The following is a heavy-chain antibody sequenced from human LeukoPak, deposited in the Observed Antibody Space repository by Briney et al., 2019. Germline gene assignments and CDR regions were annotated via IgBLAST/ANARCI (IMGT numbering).Heavy chain of an antibody. CDR2: ISGDGFTT. Sequence: PGGSLRLSCAASGFTFDRFAMHWVRQAPGKGLEWVSLISGDGFTTYYVDSVKGRFTMSRDNSKNSLYLQMKSLRTEDTALYYCGRDHAYGGADYWGQGTLVTVSS. CDR3: GRDHAYGGADY. D-gene: IGHD4-23*01. CDR1: GFTFDRFA. J-gene: IGHJ4*02. V-gene: IGHV3-43*02.